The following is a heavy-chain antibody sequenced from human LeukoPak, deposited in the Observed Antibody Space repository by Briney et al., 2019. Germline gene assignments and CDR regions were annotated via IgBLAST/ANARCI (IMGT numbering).Heavy chain of an antibody. Sequence: SETLSLTCAVYGGSFSGYYWSWIRQPPGKGLELIGEINHSGSANYNPSLKSRVTISIDTSKDQFFLTLRSVTAADTAVYYCARQQISFFGVVQNWFDPWGQGTLVTVSS. J-gene: IGHJ5*02. CDR1: GGSFSGYY. V-gene: IGHV4-34*01. CDR3: ARQQISFFGVVQNWFDP. CDR2: INHSGSA. D-gene: IGHD3-3*01.